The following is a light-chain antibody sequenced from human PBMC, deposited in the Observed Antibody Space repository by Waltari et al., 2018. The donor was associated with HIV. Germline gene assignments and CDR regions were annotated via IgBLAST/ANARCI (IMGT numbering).Light chain of an antibody. Sequence: QSALTQPASMSGSPGQSITISCTGSSSDVATYNHVSWYQKHPDKAPKLLIFDVDERPTGISRRFAGSKSDNAASLTISGLRTEDEADYYCSSYTITGTVVFGGGTRVTVL. CDR1: SSDVATYNH. J-gene: IGLJ3*02. CDR2: DVD. V-gene: IGLV2-14*03. CDR3: SSYTITGTVV.